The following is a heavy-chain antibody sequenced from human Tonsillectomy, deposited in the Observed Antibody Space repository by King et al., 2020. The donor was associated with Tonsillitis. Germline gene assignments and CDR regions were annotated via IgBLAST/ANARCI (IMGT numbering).Heavy chain of an antibody. CDR1: GFTFSSYA. D-gene: IGHD3-22*01. CDR3: VAEYYYDSRGTDGMDV. J-gene: IGHJ6*02. V-gene: IGHV3-30*04. CDR2: IFYDGSNE. Sequence: QVQLVQSGGGVVQPGRSLRLSCAASGFTFSSYAMHWVRQAPGKGLEWVAVIFYDGSNENYADSVKGRFTISRDNSKNTFYLQMNSLRAEDTAVYYCVAEYYYDSRGTDGMDVWGQGTTVTVSS.